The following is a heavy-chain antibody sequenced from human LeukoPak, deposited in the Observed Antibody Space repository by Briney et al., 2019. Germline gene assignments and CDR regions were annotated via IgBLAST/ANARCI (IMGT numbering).Heavy chain of an antibody. CDR2: IYYTGSS. D-gene: IGHD2-21*02. Sequence: SETLSLTCTVSGGSISGYYWNWIRQPPGEGLEWIGYIYYTGSSNYNPSLKSRVSISLDTSKNQFSLKLSSVTAAGTAVYYCARRVVVVTANDKSDAFDVWGQGTVVTVSS. CDR1: GGSISGYY. V-gene: IGHV4-59*01. CDR3: ARRVVVVTANDKSDAFDV. J-gene: IGHJ3*01.